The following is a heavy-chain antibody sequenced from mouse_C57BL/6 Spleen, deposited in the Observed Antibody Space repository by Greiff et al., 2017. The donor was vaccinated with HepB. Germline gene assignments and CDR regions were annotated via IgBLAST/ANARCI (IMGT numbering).Heavy chain of an antibody. CDR3: ARRGGIYYDYDVGYAMDY. CDR2: INPYNGGT. J-gene: IGHJ4*01. CDR1: GYTFTDYY. Sequence: VHVKQSGPVLVKPGASVKMSCKASGYTFTDYYMNWVKQSHGKSLEWIGVINPYNGGTSYNQKFKGKATLTVDKSSSTAYMELNSLTSEDSAVYYCARRGGIYYDYDVGYAMDYWGQGTSVTVSS. D-gene: IGHD2-4*01. V-gene: IGHV1-19*01.